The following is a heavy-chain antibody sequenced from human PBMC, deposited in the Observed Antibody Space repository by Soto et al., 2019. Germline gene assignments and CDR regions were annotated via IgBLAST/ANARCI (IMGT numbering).Heavy chain of an antibody. D-gene: IGHD3-22*01. V-gene: IGHV4-59*01. CDR1: GGSISSYY. J-gene: IGHJ4*02. Sequence: SETLSLTCTVSGGSISSYYWSWIRQPPGKGLEWIGYIYYSGSTNYNPSLKSRVTISVDTSKNQFSLKLSSVTAADTAVYYCARSDYYESSGYVYWGQGTLVTVSS. CDR2: IYYSGST. CDR3: ARSDYYESSGYVY.